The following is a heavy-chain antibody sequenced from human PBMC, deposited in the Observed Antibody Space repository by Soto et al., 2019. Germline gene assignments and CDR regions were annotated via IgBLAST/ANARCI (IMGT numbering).Heavy chain of an antibody. Sequence: GGSLRLSCAASGFTFSSYAMSWVRQAPGKGLEWVSAISGSGGSTYYADSVKGRFTISRDNSKNTLYLQMNSLRAEDTAVYYCAKGPYPIAVAGIPFDYWGQGTLVTVSS. CDR2: ISGSGGST. CDR1: GFTFSSYA. J-gene: IGHJ4*02. V-gene: IGHV3-23*01. CDR3: AKGPYPIAVAGIPFDY. D-gene: IGHD6-19*01.